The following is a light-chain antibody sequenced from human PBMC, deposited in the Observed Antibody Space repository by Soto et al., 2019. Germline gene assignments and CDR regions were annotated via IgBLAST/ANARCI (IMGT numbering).Light chain of an antibody. J-gene: IGLJ1*01. CDR2: DVN. CDR3: SSYTSSSTLPLYV. V-gene: IGLV2-14*01. CDR1: SSDVGGYNY. Sequence: QSVLTQPASVSGSPGQSITISCTGTSSDVGGYNYVSWYQQHPGKAPKLMIYDVNNRPSGVSNRFSGSKSGNTASLTISGLQAEDEADYYCSSYTSSSTLPLYVFGTGTKVTVL.